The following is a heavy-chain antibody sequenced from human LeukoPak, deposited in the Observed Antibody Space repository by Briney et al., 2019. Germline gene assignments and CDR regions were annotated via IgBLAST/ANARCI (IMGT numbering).Heavy chain of an antibody. CDR1: GDSISSGGYY. CDR2: VYYSGST. CDR3: ARRYRGPAQFDY. J-gene: IGHJ4*02. V-gene: IGHV4-31*03. D-gene: IGHD1-14*01. Sequence: NPSETLSLTCTVSGDSISSGGYYWNWIRQHPGKGLEWIEYVYYSGSTYYNPSLKSRLTISLDTSKNQFSLKLSSVTAADTAVYYCARRYRGPAQFDYGARGPLVTVSS.